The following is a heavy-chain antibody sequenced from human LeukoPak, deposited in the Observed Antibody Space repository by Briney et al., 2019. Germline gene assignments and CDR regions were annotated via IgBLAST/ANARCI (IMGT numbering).Heavy chain of an antibody. CDR2: INHSGST. CDR3: ARGRRLNRRTEMATGNGDY. CDR1: GGSIGSGSYY. V-gene: IGHV4-39*07. D-gene: IGHD5-24*01. J-gene: IGHJ4*02. Sequence: SETLSLTCTVSGGSIGSGSYYWSWIRQPPGKGLEWIGEINHSGSTNYNPSLKSRVTISVDTSKNQFSLKLSSVTAADTAVYYCARGRRLNRRTEMATGNGDYWGRGTLVTVSS.